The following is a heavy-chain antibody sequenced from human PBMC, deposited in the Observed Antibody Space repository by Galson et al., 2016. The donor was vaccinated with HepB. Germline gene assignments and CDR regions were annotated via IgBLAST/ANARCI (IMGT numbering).Heavy chain of an antibody. CDR2: INPSGGRT. D-gene: IGHD3-16*01. Sequence: SVKVSCKAYGYTFTSYYIHWVRQAPGQGLEWMGIINPSGGRTSYTQKLQGRVTMTRDTSTSTVYMELSSLRSEDTAVYYCARDRDGGTHRGGMDVWGQGTTVTVSS. J-gene: IGHJ6*02. CDR3: ARDRDGGTHRGGMDV. CDR1: GYTFTSYY. V-gene: IGHV1-46*04.